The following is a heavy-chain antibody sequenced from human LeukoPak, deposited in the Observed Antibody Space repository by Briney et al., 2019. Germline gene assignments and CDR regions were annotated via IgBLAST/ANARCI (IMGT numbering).Heavy chain of an antibody. CDR3: ARGYNFGFDY. J-gene: IGHJ4*02. Sequence: SQTPSLTCALSGDSVSSNSVAWNWIRQSPSRGLEWLGRTYYRSKWYNEYAASVKSRITVNPDTSKNQFSLQLNSVTPEDTALYFCARGYNFGFDYWGQGTLVSVSS. CDR1: GDSVSSNSVA. D-gene: IGHD1-1*01. CDR2: TYYRSKWYN. V-gene: IGHV6-1*01.